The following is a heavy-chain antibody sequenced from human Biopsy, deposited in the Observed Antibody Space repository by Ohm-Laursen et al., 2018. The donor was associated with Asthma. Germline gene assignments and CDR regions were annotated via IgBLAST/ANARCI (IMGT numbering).Heavy chain of an antibody. CDR2: IYYSGST. V-gene: IGHV4-31*03. CDR3: ARAQDYYDSRGYYRSFDY. CDR1: YGSITSGGYY. Sequence: TLSLTYTVSYGSITSGGYYWTWIRQHPGKGLEWIGFIYYSGSTYYNPSLKSRVSIPIDTSKNQFSLKLSSVTAADTAVYYCARAQDYYDSRGYYRSFDYWGQGTLVTVSP. D-gene: IGHD3-22*01. J-gene: IGHJ4*02.